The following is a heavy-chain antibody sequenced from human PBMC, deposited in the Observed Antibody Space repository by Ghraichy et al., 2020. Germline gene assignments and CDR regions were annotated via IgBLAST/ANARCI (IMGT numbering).Heavy chain of an antibody. CDR2: IYYNGST. V-gene: IGHV4-59*01. CDR1: GGSISSYY. D-gene: IGHD6-13*01. J-gene: IGHJ4*02. CDR3: ARVYSSSWYGIDY. Sequence: SQTLSLTCTVSGGSISSYYWSWIRQPPGKGLEWIGYIYYNGSTNYNPSLKSRVTISVDTSKNQFSLKLSSVTAADTAVYYCARVYSSSWYGIDYWGQGILVTVSS.